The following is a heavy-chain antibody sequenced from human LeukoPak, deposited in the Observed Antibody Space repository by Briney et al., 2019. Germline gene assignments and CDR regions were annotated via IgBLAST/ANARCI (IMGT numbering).Heavy chain of an antibody. V-gene: IGHV3-15*01. D-gene: IGHD6-19*01. Sequence: PGGSLRLSCAASGFTFSTAWMSWVRQAPGKGLEWVGRIKSKADGGTTDHAAPVKGRFTISRDDSSNTVSLQMKSLKTEDTAVYYCTTEGGRQWLLEDYYYAMDVWGQGTTVTVSS. J-gene: IGHJ6*02. CDR3: TTEGGRQWLLEDYYYAMDV. CDR1: GFTFSTAW. CDR2: IKSKADGGTT.